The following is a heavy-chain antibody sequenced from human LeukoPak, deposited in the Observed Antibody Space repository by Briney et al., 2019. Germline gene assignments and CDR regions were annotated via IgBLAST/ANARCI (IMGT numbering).Heavy chain of an antibody. V-gene: IGHV1-8*01. D-gene: IGHD3-10*01. CDR2: MNPNSGNT. CDR3: ARTRYYYGSGSYYNDFDY. CDR1: GYTFTSYD. J-gene: IGHJ4*02. Sequence: ASVKVSCKASGYTFTSYDINWVRQATGQGLEWMGWMNPNSGNTGYAQKFQGRVTMTRDTSISTAYMELSRLRSDDTAVYYCARTRYYYGSGSYYNDFDYWGQGTLVTVSS.